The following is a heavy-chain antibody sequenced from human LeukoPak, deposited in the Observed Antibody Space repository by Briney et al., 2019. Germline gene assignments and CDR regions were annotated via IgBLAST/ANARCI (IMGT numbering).Heavy chain of an antibody. D-gene: IGHD1-26*01. J-gene: IGHJ4*02. CDR2: IQYDGSNK. CDR3: SRSPGILGTNYFDY. Sequence: SGGSLRLSCAASGFMFSNYGMHWVRQAPGKGLEWVTFIQYDGSNKYYADSVKGRFTVSRDNSKSTLYLQINSLTPDDTSVYYCSRSPGILGTNYFDYWGQGTLVTVSS. CDR1: GFMFSNYG. V-gene: IGHV3-30*02.